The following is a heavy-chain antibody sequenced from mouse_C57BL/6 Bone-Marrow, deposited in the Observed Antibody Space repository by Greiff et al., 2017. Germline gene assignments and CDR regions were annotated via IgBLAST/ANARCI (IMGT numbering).Heavy chain of an antibody. D-gene: IGHD2-1*01. CDR1: GFTFSNYW. CDR3: TVYYGNYLFAY. Sequence: EVKLQASGGGLVQPGGSMKLSCVASGFTFSNYWMNWVRQSPEKGLEWVAQIRVKSDNYATHYAESVKGRFTISRDDSKSSVYLQMNNLRAKDTGIYYCTVYYGNYLFAYWGQGTLVTVSA. J-gene: IGHJ3*01. CDR2: IRVKSDNYAT. V-gene: IGHV6-3*01.